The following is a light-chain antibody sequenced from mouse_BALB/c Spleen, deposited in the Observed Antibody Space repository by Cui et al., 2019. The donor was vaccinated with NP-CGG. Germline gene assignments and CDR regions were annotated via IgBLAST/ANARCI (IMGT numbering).Light chain of an antibody. Sequence: AVLTQESALTTSPGETVTLTCRSSTGAVTTSNYANWVQEKPDHLFTGLIGGTNNRAPGVPARFSGSLIGDKAALTITGAKTEDEAIYFCALWYSNHWVFGGGTKLTVL. J-gene: IGLJ1*01. CDR3: ALWYSNHWV. CDR2: GTN. V-gene: IGLV1*01. CDR1: TGAVTTSNY.